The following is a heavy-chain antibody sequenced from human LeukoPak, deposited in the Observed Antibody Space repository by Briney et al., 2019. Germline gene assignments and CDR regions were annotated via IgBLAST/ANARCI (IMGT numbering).Heavy chain of an antibody. CDR1: GGSFSGYY. J-gene: IGHJ5*02. V-gene: IGHV4-34*01. CDR2: INHSGST. D-gene: IGHD3-10*01. CDR3: ARRPFMVRGVRAFDP. Sequence: SETLSLTCAVYGGSFSGYYWSWIRQPPGKGLEWIGEINHSGSTNYNPSLKSRVTISVDTSKNQFPLKLCSVTAADTAVYYCARRPFMVRGVRAFDPWGQGTLVTVSS.